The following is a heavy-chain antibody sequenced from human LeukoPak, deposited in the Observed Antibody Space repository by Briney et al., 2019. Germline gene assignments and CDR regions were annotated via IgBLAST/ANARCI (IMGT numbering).Heavy chain of an antibody. CDR1: GGSISSYY. V-gene: IGHV4-59*08. J-gene: IGHJ3*02. D-gene: IGHD6-13*01. Sequence: SETLSLTCTVSGGSISSYYWSWIRQPPGRGLEWIGYIYYSGSTNYNPSLKSRVTISVDTSKNQFSLKVSSVTAADTAVYYCARRGGSAAARNSFDIWGQRTMVTVSS. CDR3: ARRGGSAAARNSFDI. CDR2: IYYSGST.